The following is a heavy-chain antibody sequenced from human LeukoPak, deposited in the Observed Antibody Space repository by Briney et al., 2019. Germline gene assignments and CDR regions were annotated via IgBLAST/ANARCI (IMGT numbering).Heavy chain of an antibody. V-gene: IGHV3-66*01. D-gene: IGHD3-3*01. Sequence: GGSLRLSCAASGFTVSSNYMSWVRQAPGKGLEWVSVIYSGGSTYYADSVKGRFTISRDNSKNTLYLQMNSLRAEDTAVYYCARDRYDFWSGFDYWGQGTLVTVSS. CDR3: ARDRYDFWSGFDY. CDR1: GFTVSSNY. J-gene: IGHJ4*02. CDR2: IYSGGST.